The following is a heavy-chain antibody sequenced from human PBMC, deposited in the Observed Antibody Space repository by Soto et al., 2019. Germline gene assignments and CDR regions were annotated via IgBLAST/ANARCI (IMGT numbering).Heavy chain of an antibody. D-gene: IGHD5-12*01. V-gene: IGHV4-59*01. CDR1: GGSISSYH. Sequence: QVQLQESGPGLVKPSETLSLTCSVSGGSISSYHWSWIRQPPGKGLQWIGYISYTGSTNYNPSLKGRVTISLGTSRNQCSLKLRSVTAADTAVYYCARAVEMATLFDYWGQGTLVTVSS. CDR3: ARAVEMATLFDY. J-gene: IGHJ4*02. CDR2: ISYTGST.